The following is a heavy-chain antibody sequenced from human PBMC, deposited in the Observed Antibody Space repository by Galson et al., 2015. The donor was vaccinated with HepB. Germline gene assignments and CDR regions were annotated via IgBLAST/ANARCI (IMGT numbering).Heavy chain of an antibody. D-gene: IGHD2-2*01. CDR1: GFTFSSYA. Sequence: SLRLSCAASGFTFSSYAMSWVRQAPGKGLEWVSAISGSGGSTYYADSVKGRFTISRGNSKNTLYLQMNSLRAEDTAVYYCAKAFFSGDIVVPAAGVLYYYGMDVWGQGTLVTVSS. CDR2: ISGSGGST. V-gene: IGHV3-23*01. CDR3: AKAFFSGDIVVPAAGVLYYYGMDV. J-gene: IGHJ6*02.